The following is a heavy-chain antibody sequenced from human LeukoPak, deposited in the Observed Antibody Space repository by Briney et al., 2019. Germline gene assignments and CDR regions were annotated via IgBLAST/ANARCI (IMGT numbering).Heavy chain of an antibody. Sequence: PGGSLRLSCAASGFTFSSYGMSWVRQAPGKGLEWVSAISATGGTTYYADSVKGRFTISRDNSKNTLYLQMNSLRAEDAAVYYCAKAPVTSCRGAFCYPFDYWGQGTLVTVSS. V-gene: IGHV3-23*01. CDR3: AKAPVTSCRGAFCYPFDY. CDR1: GFTFSSYG. J-gene: IGHJ4*02. CDR2: ISATGGTT. D-gene: IGHD2-15*01.